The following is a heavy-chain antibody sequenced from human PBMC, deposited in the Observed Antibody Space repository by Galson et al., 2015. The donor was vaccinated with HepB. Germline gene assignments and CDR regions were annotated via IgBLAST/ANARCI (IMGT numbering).Heavy chain of an antibody. CDR3: ARGRGPLGRYSFGN. Sequence: SLRLSCATSEFSVSDDDMNWVRQPPGKGLEWVSVIHSGHVTFYADSVKGRFAISRDTSKNTFYLQMNSLRAEDTAIYYCARGRGPLGRYSFGNWGPGTLVTVSS. D-gene: IGHD3-10*01. CDR2: IHSGHVT. CDR1: EFSVSDDD. V-gene: IGHV3-53*01. J-gene: IGHJ4*02.